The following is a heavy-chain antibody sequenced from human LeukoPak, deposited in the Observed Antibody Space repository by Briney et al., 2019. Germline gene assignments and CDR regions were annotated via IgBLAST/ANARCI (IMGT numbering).Heavy chain of an antibody. CDR1: GFTFSSYA. CDR2: ISYDGSNK. D-gene: IGHD6-13*01. V-gene: IGHV3-30-3*01. CDR3: ARERQQLVVGMDV. Sequence: GGSLRLSCAASGFTFSSYAMHWVRQAPGKGLEWVAVISYDGSNKYYADSVKGRFTISRDNSKNTLYLQMNSLRAEDTAVYYCARERQQLVVGMDVWGQGTTVTVSS. J-gene: IGHJ6*02.